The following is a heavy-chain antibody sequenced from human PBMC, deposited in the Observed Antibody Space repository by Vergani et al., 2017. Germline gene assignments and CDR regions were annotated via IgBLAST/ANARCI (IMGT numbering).Heavy chain of an antibody. Sequence: QVQLQESGPGLVKPSETLSLTCTVSGDSIRSGFYWGWIRQPPGKGLEWIGRIRSKNDGGTADYAAPLKGRFTISRDDSKDSAFLLVNNLKTEDTAVYFCYTDYHDYWGQGTLVTVSS. J-gene: IGHJ4*02. D-gene: IGHD2-2*02. CDR2: RIRSKNDGGTA. CDR1: GDSIRSGFY. V-gene: IGHV4-38-2*02. CDR3: YTDYHDY.